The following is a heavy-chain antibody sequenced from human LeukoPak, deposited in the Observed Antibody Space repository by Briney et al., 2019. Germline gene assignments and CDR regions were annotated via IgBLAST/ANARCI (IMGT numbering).Heavy chain of an antibody. CDR1: GGSISSSSYY. Sequence: SETLSLTCTVSGGSISSSSYYWGWIRQPPGKGLEWIGSIYYSGSTYYNPSLKSRVTISVDTSKNQFSLKLSSVTAADTAVNYCARLGEWELPDYWGQGTLVTVSS. CDR2: IYYSGST. J-gene: IGHJ4*02. D-gene: IGHD1-26*01. V-gene: IGHV4-39*01. CDR3: ARLGEWELPDY.